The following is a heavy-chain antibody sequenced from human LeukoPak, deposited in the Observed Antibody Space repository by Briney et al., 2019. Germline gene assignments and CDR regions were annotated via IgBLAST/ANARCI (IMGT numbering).Heavy chain of an antibody. V-gene: IGHV3-11*01. D-gene: IGHD6-25*01. CDR3: AAVQMQRASWYDYFYMDV. CDR1: GFTFSVYY. J-gene: IGHJ6*03. Sequence: GGSLRLSCAASGFTFSVYYMTWIRQAPGKGLQWVSYISNSRIAIKYEDSVEGRGHIYRDNAKSSLYLQLNSVRAEDTAVDYCAAVQMQRASWYDYFYMDVWGKGTTVTVSS. CDR2: ISNSRIAI.